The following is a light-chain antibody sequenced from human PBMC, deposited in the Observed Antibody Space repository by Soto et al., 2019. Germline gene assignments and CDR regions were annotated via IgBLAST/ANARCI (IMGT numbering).Light chain of an antibody. CDR1: SSDVGGYDS. CDR3: CSYTTTSSLGVA. CDR2: EVT. Sequence: QSALTQPASVSGSPGQSITISCTGTSSDVGGYDSVSWYQHHPGQAPKLMIYEVTNRPSGVSNRFSGSKSGNTASLTISGLQAEDEADYYCCSYTTTSSLGVAFGGGTKLTVL. J-gene: IGLJ2*01. V-gene: IGLV2-14*01.